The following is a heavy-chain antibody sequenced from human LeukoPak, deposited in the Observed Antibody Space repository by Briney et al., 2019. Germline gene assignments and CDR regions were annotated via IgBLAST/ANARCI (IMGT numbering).Heavy chain of an antibody. V-gene: IGHV3-23*01. D-gene: IGHD3-9*01. Sequence: GGSLRLSCAGSGFTFSSSVMGWVRQAPGKGLEWVSAIGGSGGSTYYADSVTGRFTISRDSSKNTLYLQMNSLRAEDTALYYCAKLPTGYPNWFDPWGQGTLVTVSS. CDR2: IGGSGGST. CDR3: AKLPTGYPNWFDP. CDR1: GFTFSSSV. J-gene: IGHJ5*02.